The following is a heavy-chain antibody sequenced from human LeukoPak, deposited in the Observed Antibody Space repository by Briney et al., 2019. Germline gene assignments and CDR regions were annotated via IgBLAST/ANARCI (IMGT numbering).Heavy chain of an antibody. CDR2: LRGDGET. CDR3: AKASWVSSADAVL. Sequence: GGSLRLSCVASGFTFSNAMSWVRQAPARGLEWVSSLRGDGETFYADSVKGRFTLSRDDSRNTVFLHLNNLRVEDTALYYCAKASWVSSADAVLWGQGTVSPSP. CDR1: GFTFSNA. D-gene: IGHD3-10*01. J-gene: IGHJ4*02. V-gene: IGHV3-23*01.